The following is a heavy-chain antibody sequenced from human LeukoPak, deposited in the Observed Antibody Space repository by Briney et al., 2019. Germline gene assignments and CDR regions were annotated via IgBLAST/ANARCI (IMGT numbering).Heavy chain of an antibody. D-gene: IGHD1-26*01. Sequence: GGSLRLSCAASGFIVSSKYMTWVRQAPGKGLEWLSVIYIDSSTYYGDSVKGRFTISRDNSKNTLYLQMNSLRVEDMAVYYCAREGSGSLDYWGQETLVTVSS. CDR2: IYIDSST. V-gene: IGHV3-53*01. CDR3: AREGSGSLDY. J-gene: IGHJ4*02. CDR1: GFIVSSKY.